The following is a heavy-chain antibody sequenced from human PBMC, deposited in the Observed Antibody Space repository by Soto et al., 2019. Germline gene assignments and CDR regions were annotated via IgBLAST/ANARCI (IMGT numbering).Heavy chain of an antibody. CDR2: IYYSGST. Sequence: PSETLSLTCTVSGGSISSYYWSWIWQPPGKGLEWIGYIYYSGSTNYNPSLKSRVTISVDTSKNQFSLKLSSVTAADTAVYYCARGFPHYDFWSGHSYGMDVWGQGTTVTVSS. J-gene: IGHJ6*02. D-gene: IGHD3-3*01. V-gene: IGHV4-59*01. CDR1: GGSISSYY. CDR3: ARGFPHYDFWSGHSYGMDV.